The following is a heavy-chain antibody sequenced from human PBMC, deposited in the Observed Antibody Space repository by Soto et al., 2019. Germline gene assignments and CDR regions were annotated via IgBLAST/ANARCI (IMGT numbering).Heavy chain of an antibody. CDR1: GGTFSSYA. CDR2: IIPIFGTA. J-gene: IGHJ4*02. D-gene: IGHD4-17*01. V-gene: IGHV1-69*01. Sequence: QVQLVQSGAEVKKPGSSVKVSCKASGGTFSSYAISWVRQAHGQGLEWMGGIIPIFGTANYAQKFQGRVTITADESTSTAYRELSSLRSEDTAVYYCATGTSVGGDYGGLFDYWGQGTLVTVSS. CDR3: ATGTSVGGDYGGLFDY.